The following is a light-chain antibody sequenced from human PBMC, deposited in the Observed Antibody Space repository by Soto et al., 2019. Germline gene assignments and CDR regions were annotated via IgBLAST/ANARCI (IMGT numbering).Light chain of an antibody. V-gene: IGLV2-14*01. CDR1: MRDVGAYNL. CDR3: SAATASSPLV. Sequence: QSALTQPASVSGSAGQSITISCSGTMRDVGAYNLVSWYQQHPGTAPKLIIYEVRNRPSGIASRFSGSRSGNTASLTISGLPPEDEGDYYCSAATASSPLVFGGGTKLTVL. CDR2: EVR. J-gene: IGLJ3*02.